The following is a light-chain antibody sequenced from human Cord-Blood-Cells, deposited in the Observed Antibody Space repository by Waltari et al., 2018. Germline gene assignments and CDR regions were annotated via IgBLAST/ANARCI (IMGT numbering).Light chain of an antibody. CDR3: CSYAGSYTVV. CDR2: DVS. CDR1: SSDVGGYNY. V-gene: IGLV2-11*01. Sequence: QSALTQPRSVSGSPGQSVTISCTGTSSDVGGYNYVSWYQQHPGKAPKLMIYDVSKRPAGVPDRFSGSKSGHTASLTISGLQAEDEADYYCCSYAGSYTVVFGGGTKLTVL. J-gene: IGLJ2*01.